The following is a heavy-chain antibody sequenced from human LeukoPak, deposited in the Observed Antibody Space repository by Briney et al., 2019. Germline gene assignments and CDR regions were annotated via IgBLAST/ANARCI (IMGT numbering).Heavy chain of an antibody. CDR2: MNPNSGNT. D-gene: IGHD3-3*02. CDR1: GYTFTSYD. J-gene: IGHJ5*02. CDR3: ARGRRIFGVVIQNWFDP. Sequence: ASVKVSCKASGYTFTSYDINWVRQATGQGLEWMGWMNPNSGNTGYAQKFQGRVTMTRNTSISTAYMGLSSLRSEDTAVYYCARGRRIFGVVIQNWFDPWGQGTQVTVSS. V-gene: IGHV1-8*01.